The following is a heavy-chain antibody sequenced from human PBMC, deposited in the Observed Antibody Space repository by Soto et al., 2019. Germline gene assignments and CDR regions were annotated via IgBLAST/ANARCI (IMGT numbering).Heavy chain of an antibody. CDR1: GYTFTSYG. Sequence: ASVKVSCKASGYTFTSYGISWVRQAPGQGLEWMAWINPYNGNTKYAEKFLGRVTVTTDTSTATAYMEVRSLTSDDTAVFYCARVGVGLAAPRVWPYWGQGTPVTGLL. CDR3: ARVGVGLAAPRVWPY. D-gene: IGHD6-13*01. J-gene: IGHJ4*02. V-gene: IGHV1-18*01. CDR2: INPYNGNT.